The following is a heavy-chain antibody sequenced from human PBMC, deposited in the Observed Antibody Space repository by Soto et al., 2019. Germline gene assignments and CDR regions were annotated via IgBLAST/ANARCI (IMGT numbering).Heavy chain of an antibody. CDR1: GFTFDKYA. Sequence: EVQLLESGGGLVQPGGSLRLSCAASGFTFDKYAMNWVRQAPGKGLEWVSTISTSGGKTYYADSVKSRFTISRSNSKNTLYLQLNSLRAEDTAVYYCAKVFYGDSDWYFDLWGRGTLVTVSS. J-gene: IGHJ2*01. CDR3: AKVFYGDSDWYFDL. CDR2: ISTSGGKT. D-gene: IGHD4-17*01. V-gene: IGHV3-23*01.